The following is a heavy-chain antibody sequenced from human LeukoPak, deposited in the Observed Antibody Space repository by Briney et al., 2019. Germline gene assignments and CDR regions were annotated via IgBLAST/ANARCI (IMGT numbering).Heavy chain of an antibody. J-gene: IGHJ4*02. D-gene: IGHD7-27*01. CDR2: IYYSGST. CDR1: GGSISSYY. CDR3: ARVLGRGAFDY. Sequence: SETLSLTCTVSGGSISSYYWSWIRQPPGKGLEWIGYIYYSGSTNYNPSLKSRVAISVDTSKNQFSLKLSSVTAADTAVYYCARVLGRGAFDYWGQGTLVTVSS. V-gene: IGHV4-59*01.